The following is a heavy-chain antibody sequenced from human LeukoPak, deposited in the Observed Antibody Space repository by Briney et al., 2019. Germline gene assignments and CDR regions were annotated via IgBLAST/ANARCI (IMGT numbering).Heavy chain of an antibody. CDR1: GGSISSGSYY. CDR2: IYTSGST. Sequence: PSQTLSLTCTVSGGSISSGSYYWSWIRQPAGKGLEWIGRIYTSGSTNYNPSLKSRVTISVDASKNQFSLKLSSVTAADTAVYYCAREDFWSCLADYWGQGTLVTVSS. D-gene: IGHD3-3*01. CDR3: AREDFWSCLADY. V-gene: IGHV4-61*02. J-gene: IGHJ4*02.